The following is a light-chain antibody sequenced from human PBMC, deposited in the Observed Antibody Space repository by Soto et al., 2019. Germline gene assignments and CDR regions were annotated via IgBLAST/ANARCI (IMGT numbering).Light chain of an antibody. CDR3: QQYTNWPPYT. CDR1: QSVSTN. J-gene: IGKJ2*01. CDR2: GPS. Sequence: EIVMTQSPATLSVSPGERATLSCRASQSVSTNLAWYQQKPGQSPRLLIYGPSTRATGIPARFSGSGSETEFTLTISSLQSEDFAVYYCQQYTNWPPYTFGQGTNLEIK. V-gene: IGKV3-15*01.